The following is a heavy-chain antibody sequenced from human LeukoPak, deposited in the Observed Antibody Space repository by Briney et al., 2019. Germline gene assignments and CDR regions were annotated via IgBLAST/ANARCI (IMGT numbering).Heavy chain of an antibody. CDR3: ARDVYFSPPGRTPVTPNFNY. V-gene: IGHV4-31*03. CDR1: GGSISSGDYY. D-gene: IGHD4-23*01. J-gene: IGHJ4*02. Sequence: SETLSLTCTVSGGSISSGDYYWSWIRQHPGKGLEWIGYIYYSGSTYYNPSLKSRVTISLDTSKNQFSLKLSSVTAADTAVYYCARDVYFSPPGRTPVTPNFNYWGQGALVTVSS. CDR2: IYYSGST.